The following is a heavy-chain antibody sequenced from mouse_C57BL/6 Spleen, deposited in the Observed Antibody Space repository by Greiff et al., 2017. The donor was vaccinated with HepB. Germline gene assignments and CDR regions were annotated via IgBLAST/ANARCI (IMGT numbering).Heavy chain of an antibody. CDR3: ARWGRYGNYGAMDY. CDR1: GYTFTDYY. V-gene: IGHV1-26*01. CDR2: INPNNGGT. J-gene: IGHJ4*01. Sequence: EVQLQQSGPELVKPGASVKISCKASGYTFTDYYMNWVKQSHGKSLEWIGDINPNNGGTSYNQKFKGKATLTVDKSSSTAYMELRSLTSEDSAVYYCARWGRYGNYGAMDYWGQGTSVTVSS. D-gene: IGHD2-1*01.